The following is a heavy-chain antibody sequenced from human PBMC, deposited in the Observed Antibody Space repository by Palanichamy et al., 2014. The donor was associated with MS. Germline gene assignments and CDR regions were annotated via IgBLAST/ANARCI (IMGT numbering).Heavy chain of an antibody. CDR2: IYNSGST. Sequence: QLQLQESGPGLVKPSETLPLTCTVSGGSISSDYWSWIRQPPGKGLEWIGYIYNSGSTNYNSSLQSRVTMSLDTSKNQFSLKLSSVTAADTAAYYCARGGPSSKYFDYWGQGTLVTVSS. J-gene: IGHJ4*02. V-gene: IGHV4-59*01. CDR3: ARGGPSSKYFDY. D-gene: IGHD3-16*01. CDR1: GGSISSDY.